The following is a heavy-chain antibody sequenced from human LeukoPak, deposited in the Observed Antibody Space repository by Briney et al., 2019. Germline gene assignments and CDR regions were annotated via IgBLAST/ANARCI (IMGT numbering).Heavy chain of an antibody. CDR2: INPNSGGT. Sequence: GASVKVSCKASGYTFTGYCMHWVRQAPGQGLEWMGWINPNSGGTNYAQKFQGRVTMTRDTSISTAYMELSRLRSDDTAVYYCASSHPPRYCSGGSCYTSILDYWGQGTLVTVSS. D-gene: IGHD2-15*01. CDR1: GYTFTGYC. V-gene: IGHV1-2*02. CDR3: ASSHPPRYCSGGSCYTSILDY. J-gene: IGHJ4*02.